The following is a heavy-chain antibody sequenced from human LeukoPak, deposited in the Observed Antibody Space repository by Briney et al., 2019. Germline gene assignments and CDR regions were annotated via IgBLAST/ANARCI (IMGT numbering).Heavy chain of an antibody. Sequence: ASVKVSCKASGYTFTAYFIHWVRQAPGQGLEWTGWINPNSGGTNYEQKFQGRVTMTSDKSITTAYMELIRLRSDDTAVYYCAKGGSDFWSLIFNYWGQGALVTVSS. CDR2: INPNSGGT. CDR3: AKGGSDFWSLIFNY. CDR1: GYTFTAYF. D-gene: IGHD3-3*01. J-gene: IGHJ4*02. V-gene: IGHV1-2*02.